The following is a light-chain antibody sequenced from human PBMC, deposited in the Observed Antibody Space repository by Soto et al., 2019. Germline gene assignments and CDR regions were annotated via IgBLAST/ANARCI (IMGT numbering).Light chain of an antibody. J-gene: IGKJ1*01. Sequence: ESVMTQSPATLSVYLGERATLSCRASQSVSSSYLAWYQQKPGQAPRLLIYGASNRATGIPDRFSGSGSGTDFTLTISRLEPEDFAVYYCQQYGSSGTFGQGTKVDI. CDR3: QQYGSSGT. V-gene: IGKV3-20*01. CDR2: GAS. CDR1: QSVSSSY.